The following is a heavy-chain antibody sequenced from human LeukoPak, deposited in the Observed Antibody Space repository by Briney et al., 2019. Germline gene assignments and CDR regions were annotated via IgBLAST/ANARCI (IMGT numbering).Heavy chain of an antibody. D-gene: IGHD5-18*01. CDR3: ARVGGYSYGYSNFYMDV. V-gene: IGHV3-48*01. CDR2: ISSSSSTI. J-gene: IGHJ6*03. Sequence: GGSLRLSCAASGFTFGSYSMNWVRQAPGKGLEWVSYISSSSSTIYYADSVKGRFTISRDNAKNSLYLQMNNLRAEDTAVYYCARVGGYSYGYSNFYMDVWGKGTTVTISS. CDR1: GFTFGSYS.